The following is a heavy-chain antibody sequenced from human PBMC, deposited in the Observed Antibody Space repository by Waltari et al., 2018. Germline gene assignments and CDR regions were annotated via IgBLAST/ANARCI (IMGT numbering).Heavy chain of an antibody. CDR3: AKGAPTPYYYGSGSYDI. CDR1: GFTFSSYG. Sequence: QVQLVESGGGVVQPGGSLRLSCAASGFTFSSYGMHWVRQAPGKGLEWVAFIRYDGSNKYYADSVKGRFTISRDNSKNTLYLQMNSLRAEDTAVYYCAKGAPTPYYYGSGSYDIWGQGTMVTVSS. CDR2: IRYDGSNK. V-gene: IGHV3-30*02. J-gene: IGHJ3*02. D-gene: IGHD3-10*01.